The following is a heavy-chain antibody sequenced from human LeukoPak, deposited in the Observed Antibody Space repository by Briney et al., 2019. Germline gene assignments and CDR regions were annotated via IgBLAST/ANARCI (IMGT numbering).Heavy chain of an antibody. CDR3: AGDRGSSGPRCMDV. D-gene: IGHD6-19*01. CDR1: GFTFSSYG. CDR2: IWYDGSNK. Sequence: PGGSLRLSCAASGFTFSSYGMHWVRQAPGKGLEWVAVIWYDGSNKYYADSVKGRFTISRDNSKNTLYLQMNSLRAEDTAVYYCAGDRGSSGPRCMDVWGQGTTVTVSS. J-gene: IGHJ6*02. V-gene: IGHV3-33*01.